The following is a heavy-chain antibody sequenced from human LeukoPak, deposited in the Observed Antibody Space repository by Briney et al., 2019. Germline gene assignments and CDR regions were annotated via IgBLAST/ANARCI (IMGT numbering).Heavy chain of an antibody. J-gene: IGHJ5*02. CDR2: ISYTSGTI. D-gene: IGHD3-22*01. CDR1: GFTFSDYN. CDR3: ARGRYYDSSGYYNFFDP. V-gene: IGHV3-48*01. Sequence: PGGSLRLSCAASGFTFSDYNMNWVRQAPGEGLEWVSYISYTSGTISYADSVKGRFTTSRDNAENSLYLQMNNLRAEDTAVYYCARGRYYDSSGYYNFFDPWGQGTLVTVSS.